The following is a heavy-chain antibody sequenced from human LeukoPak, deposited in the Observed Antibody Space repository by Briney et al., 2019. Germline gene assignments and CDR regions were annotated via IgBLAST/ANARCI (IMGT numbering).Heavy chain of an antibody. J-gene: IGHJ4*02. CDR1: GFNFDDYV. V-gene: IGHV3-23*01. Sequence: GGSLRLSCAASGFNFDDYVMTWVRQAPGKGLEWVSAISGSGGSTYYADSVEGRFTISRDNSKNTLYLQMNSLRAEDTAVYYCAKDGYSSGWYYFDYWGQGTLVTVSS. CDR2: ISGSGGST. D-gene: IGHD6-19*01. CDR3: AKDGYSSGWYYFDY.